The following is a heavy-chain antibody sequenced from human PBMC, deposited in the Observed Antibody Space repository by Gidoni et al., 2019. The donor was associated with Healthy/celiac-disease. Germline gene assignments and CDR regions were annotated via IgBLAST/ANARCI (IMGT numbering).Heavy chain of an antibody. V-gene: IGHV3-21*01. Sequence: EVQLVESGGGLVKPGGSLRLSCAASGFTFSSYRMNWVRQAPGKGLEWVSSISSSSSYIYYADSVKGRFIISRDNAKNSLYLQMNSLRAEDTAVYYCARQYYDFWIGWFDPWGQGTLVTVSS. D-gene: IGHD3-3*01. CDR2: ISSSSSYI. CDR3: ARQYYDFWIGWFDP. CDR1: GFTFSSYR. J-gene: IGHJ5*02.